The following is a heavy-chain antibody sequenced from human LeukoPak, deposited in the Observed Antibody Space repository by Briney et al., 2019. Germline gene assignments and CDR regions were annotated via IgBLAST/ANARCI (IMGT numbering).Heavy chain of an antibody. Sequence: SQTLSLTCTVSGGSISSGSYYWSWIRQPAGKGLEWIGRIYTSGSTNYNPSLKSRVTISVDTSKNQFSLKLSSVTAADTAVYYCARAGYYGDYVGQSDHWGQGTLVTVSS. CDR3: ARAGYYGDYVGQSDH. CDR1: GGSISSGSYY. J-gene: IGHJ4*02. V-gene: IGHV4-61*02. D-gene: IGHD4-17*01. CDR2: IYTSGST.